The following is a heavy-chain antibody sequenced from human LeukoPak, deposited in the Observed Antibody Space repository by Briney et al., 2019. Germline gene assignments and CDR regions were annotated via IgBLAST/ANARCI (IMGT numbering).Heavy chain of an antibody. J-gene: IGHJ6*03. D-gene: IGHD4-23*01. Sequence: SETLSLTCTVSGGSISCYYWSWIRQPPGKGVEWIGYIYYSGSTNYNPSLKSRVTISVDTSKNQFSLKLSSVTAADTAVYYCARDGSVGYMDVWGKGTTVTISS. CDR3: ARDGSVGYMDV. CDR2: IYYSGST. V-gene: IGHV4-59*01. CDR1: GGSISCYY.